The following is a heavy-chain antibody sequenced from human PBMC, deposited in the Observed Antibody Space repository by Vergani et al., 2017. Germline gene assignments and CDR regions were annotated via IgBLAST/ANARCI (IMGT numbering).Heavy chain of an antibody. V-gene: IGHV4-39*01. CDR3: ARQRADILTGSETDY. CDR2: IYYSGST. Sequence: QLQLQESGPGLVKPSETLSLTCTVSGGSISSSSYYWGWIRQPPGKGLEWIGSIYYSGSTYYNPSLKSRVTISVDTSKNQFSLKLCSVTAADTAVYYCARQRADILTGSETDYWGQGTLVTVSS. J-gene: IGHJ4*02. CDR1: GGSISSSSYY. D-gene: IGHD3-9*01.